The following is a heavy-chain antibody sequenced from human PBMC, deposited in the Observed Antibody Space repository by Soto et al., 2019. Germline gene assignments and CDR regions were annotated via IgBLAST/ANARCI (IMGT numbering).Heavy chain of an antibody. V-gene: IGHV3-23*01. J-gene: IGHJ6*02. CDR1: GFTFSSYA. CDR3: ATDDILTGYPYYYYYGMDV. Sequence: GGSLRLSCAASGFTFSSYAMSWVRQAPGKGLEWVSAISGSGGSTYYADSVKGRFTISRDNSKNTLYLQMNSLRAEDTAVYYCATDDILTGYPYYYYYGMDVWGQGTTVTVSS. CDR2: ISGSGGST. D-gene: IGHD3-9*01.